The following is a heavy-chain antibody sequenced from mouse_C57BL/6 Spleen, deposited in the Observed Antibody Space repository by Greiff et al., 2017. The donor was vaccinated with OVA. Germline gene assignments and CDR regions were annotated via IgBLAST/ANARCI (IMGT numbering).Heavy chain of an antibody. J-gene: IGHJ3*01. V-gene: IGHV5-4*01. D-gene: IGHD2-3*01. Sequence: EVKLVESGGGLVKPGGSLKLSCAASGFTFSSYAMSWVRQTPEKGLEWVATISDGGSYTYYPDNVKGRFTISGDNAKNNLYLQMSHLKSEDTAVYYCAREGGYSAWFAYWGQGTLVTVSA. CDR2: ISDGGSYT. CDR3: AREGGYSAWFAY. CDR1: GFTFSSYA.